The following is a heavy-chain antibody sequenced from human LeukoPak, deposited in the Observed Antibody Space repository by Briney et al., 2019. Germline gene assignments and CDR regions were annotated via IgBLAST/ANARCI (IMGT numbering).Heavy chain of an antibody. CDR2: MSGSGRST. D-gene: IGHD1-7*01. J-gene: IGHJ4*02. CDR3: AKVRTSLYFFDF. V-gene: IGHV3-23*01. CDR1: GFTLSSYA. Sequence: GGSLRLSCAASGFTLSSYAMSWVRQAPGKGLEWVSAMSGSGRSTYYADSVKGRFTISRDDSKNMLYLQMNSLRAEDTALYYCAKVRTSLYFFDFWGQGTLVTVSS.